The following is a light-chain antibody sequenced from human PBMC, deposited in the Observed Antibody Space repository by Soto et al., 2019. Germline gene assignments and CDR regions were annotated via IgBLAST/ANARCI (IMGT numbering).Light chain of an antibody. CDR3: QQYGNSPVT. Sequence: EVLFTQSPGTLSLSRGERATLSCRASERIYSAYLGWYQQKPGQAPRILIYGTSSRDTGIPDRFSGSGSGTDFTLTISRLEPEDFAVYYCQQYGNSPVTFGQGTRLEIK. CDR1: ERIYSAY. J-gene: IGKJ5*01. CDR2: GTS. V-gene: IGKV3-20*01.